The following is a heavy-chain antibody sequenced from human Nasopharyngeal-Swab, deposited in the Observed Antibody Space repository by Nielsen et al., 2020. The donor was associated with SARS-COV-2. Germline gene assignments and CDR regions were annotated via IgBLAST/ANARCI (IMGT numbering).Heavy chain of an antibody. CDR3: ARGAYDFWSALYYYYYMDV. D-gene: IGHD3-3*01. V-gene: IGHV1-18*01. CDR1: GYTFTSYG. Sequence: ASVKVSCKASGYTFTSYGISWVRQAPGQGLEWMGWISAYNGNTNYAQKPQGRVNMTTDTSTSTAYMELRSLRSDDTALYYCARGAYDFWSALYYYYYMDVWGKGTTVTVSS. J-gene: IGHJ6*03. CDR2: ISAYNGNT.